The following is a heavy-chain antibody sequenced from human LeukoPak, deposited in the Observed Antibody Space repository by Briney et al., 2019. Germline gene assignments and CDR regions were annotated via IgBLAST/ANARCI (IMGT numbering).Heavy chain of an antibody. D-gene: IGHD2-2*02. J-gene: IGHJ4*02. V-gene: IGHV4-59*01. CDR2: IYYSGNT. Sequence: SETLSLTCTVSGVSITTYYWGWIRQPPGKGLEWIGFIYYSGNTNYNPSLKSRVTISVDTSKNQFSLILSSVTAADTAVYYCARAYTSWSFDYWGQGTLVTVSS. CDR3: ARAYTSWSFDY. CDR1: GVSITTYY.